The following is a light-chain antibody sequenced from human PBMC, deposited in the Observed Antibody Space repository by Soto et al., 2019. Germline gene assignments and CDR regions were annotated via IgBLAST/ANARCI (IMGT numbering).Light chain of an antibody. CDR1: QSVSSSY. CDR2: GAS. V-gene: IGKV3-20*01. CDR3: QQYGRTPRT. Sequence: EIVLTQSPGTLSLSPGERATLSCRASQSVSSSYLAWYPQKPGQAPRLLIYGASSRATGIPDRFSGSWSGTDFTLTISRLEPEDLSVYDCQQYGRTPRTFGQGTKVEIK. J-gene: IGKJ1*01.